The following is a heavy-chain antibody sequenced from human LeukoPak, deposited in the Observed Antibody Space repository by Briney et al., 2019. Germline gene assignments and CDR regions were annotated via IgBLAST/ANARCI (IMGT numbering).Heavy chain of an antibody. CDR1: GFTFSSNS. CDR2: ISGSGDST. J-gene: IGHJ4*02. CDR3: AKATEMATVMYYFDY. D-gene: IGHD5-24*01. V-gene: IGHV3-23*01. Sequence: GGSLRLSCAASGFTFSSNSMTWVRQTPGKGLEWVSGISGSGDSTFYADSVKGRFTIPRDNSKNTLYLQMNSLRAEDTAVYYCAKATEMATVMYYFDYWGQGTLVTVSS.